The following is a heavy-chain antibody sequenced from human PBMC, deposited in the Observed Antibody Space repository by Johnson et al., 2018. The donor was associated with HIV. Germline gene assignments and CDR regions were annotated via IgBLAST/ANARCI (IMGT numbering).Heavy chain of an antibody. CDR2: ISWNSGSI. Sequence: VQLVESGGGLVQPGRSLRLSCAASGFTFDDYAMHWVRQAPGKGLEWVSGISWNSGSIGYADSVKGRFTISRDNAKKSLYLQMNTLRAEDTAVYYCARDQRGGYSYGDAFDMWGQGTLVTVSS. CDR1: GFTFDDYA. D-gene: IGHD5-18*01. V-gene: IGHV3-9*01. J-gene: IGHJ3*02. CDR3: ARDQRGGYSYGDAFDM.